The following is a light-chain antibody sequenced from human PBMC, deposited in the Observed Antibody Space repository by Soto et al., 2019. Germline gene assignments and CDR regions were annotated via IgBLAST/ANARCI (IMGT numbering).Light chain of an antibody. CDR2: RNN. Sequence: QSVLTQPPSASGTPGQRGTISCSGSSSNIGSNYVYWYQQLPGTAPKLLIYRNNQRPSGVPDRFSGSKSGTSASRAISGLRSEDEADYYCAAWVDSLSGVVFGGGTKLTVL. J-gene: IGLJ2*01. CDR3: AAWVDSLSGVV. V-gene: IGLV1-47*01. CDR1: SSNIGSNY.